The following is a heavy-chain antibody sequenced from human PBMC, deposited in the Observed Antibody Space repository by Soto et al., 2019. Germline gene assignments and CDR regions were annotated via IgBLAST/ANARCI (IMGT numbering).Heavy chain of an antibody. CDR2: IYYSGTT. V-gene: IGHV4-28*01. Sequence: QVQLQESGPGLVKPSDTLSLTCAVSGYSISSSNWWGWIRQPPGKGLEWIGYIYYSGTTYYNPSLKSLLTMSVDTSMTQFSLKLTSVTAVDTAVYYCARREIQGPIDYWGQGTLVTVSS. J-gene: IGHJ4*02. CDR1: GYSISSSNW. CDR3: ARREIQGPIDY. D-gene: IGHD1-26*01.